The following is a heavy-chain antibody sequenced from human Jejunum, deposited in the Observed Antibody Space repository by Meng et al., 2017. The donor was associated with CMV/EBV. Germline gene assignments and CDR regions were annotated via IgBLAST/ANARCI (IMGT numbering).Heavy chain of an antibody. CDR1: GGSCTSCY. D-gene: IGHD3-22*01. CDR2: LYNSSSS. Sequence: AQLQASARVVDTPPAPPPLPSTVVGGSCTSCYYTRSRRPPAEGLQWFMRLYNSSSSTNYHPLKKRLTMSVDTSNKQFSLKQSSVTAADTALYYYATERPGGGYYPGFDYWGQGILVTVSS. J-gene: IGHJ4*02. V-gene: IGHV4-4*07. CDR3: ATERPGGGYYPGFDY.